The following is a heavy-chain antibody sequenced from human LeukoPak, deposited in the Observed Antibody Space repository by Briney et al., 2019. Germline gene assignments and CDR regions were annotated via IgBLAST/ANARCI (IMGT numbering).Heavy chain of an antibody. CDR3: ARAGSIFRGFDP. D-gene: IGHD3-9*01. V-gene: IGHV4-59*01. CDR1: GGSISSYY. J-gene: IGHJ5*02. Sequence: PSETLSLTCTVSGGSISSYYWSWIRQPPGKGLEWIGYIYYSGSTNYNPSLKSRVTISVDTSKNQFSLKLSSVTAADTAVYYCARAGSIFRGFDPWGQGTLATVSS. CDR2: IYYSGST.